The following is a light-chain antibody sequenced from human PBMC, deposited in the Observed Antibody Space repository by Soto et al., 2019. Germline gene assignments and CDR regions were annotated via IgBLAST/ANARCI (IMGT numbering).Light chain of an antibody. Sequence: EIVMTQSPATLSVSPGERATLSCRASQSVSSNLAWYQQKPGQTPKLLIYVASTMATGTPARFSGSGSGTEFTPTISSLQAEDLAVYYCQQYNVWPLTFGGGTKVEFK. CDR3: QQYNVWPLT. J-gene: IGKJ4*01. CDR2: VAS. CDR1: QSVSSN. V-gene: IGKV3-15*01.